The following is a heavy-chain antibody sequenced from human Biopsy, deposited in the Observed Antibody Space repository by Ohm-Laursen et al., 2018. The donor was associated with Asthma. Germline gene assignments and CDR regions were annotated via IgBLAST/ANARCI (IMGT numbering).Heavy chain of an antibody. Sequence: SVKVSCKTSGYTFNSAGITWVRQAPGQGLEWMGWVSVYNGNAKVAQKLQDRVTMITDTSTSTAYMELRSLRSDDTAVYFCARAVDYSHYYGIDVWGQGTTVTVS. CDR1: GYTFNSAG. CDR3: ARAVDYSHYYGIDV. D-gene: IGHD3-10*01. V-gene: IGHV1-18*01. CDR2: VSVYNGNA. J-gene: IGHJ6*02.